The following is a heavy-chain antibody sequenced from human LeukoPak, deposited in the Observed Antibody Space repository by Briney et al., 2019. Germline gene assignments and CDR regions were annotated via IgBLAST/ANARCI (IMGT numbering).Heavy chain of an antibody. CDR2: IYPGDSDI. V-gene: IGHV5-51*01. CDR1: GYSFTSYW. D-gene: IGHD6-19*01. CDR3: ARRLSYDAFDL. Sequence: GESLKISCKGSGYSFTSYWIGWVRQMPGKGLEWMGIIYPGDSDITYSPSFQGQVTISADKSLTTAYLQWGSLKASDTATYYCARRLSYDAFDLWGQGTMVTVSS. J-gene: IGHJ3*01.